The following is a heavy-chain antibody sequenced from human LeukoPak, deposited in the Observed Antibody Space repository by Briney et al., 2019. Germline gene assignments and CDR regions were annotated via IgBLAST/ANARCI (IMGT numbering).Heavy chain of an antibody. CDR3: AKGWLQYGY. J-gene: IGHJ4*02. CDR1: GFTFSSYS. Sequence: PGGSLSLFCAASGFTFSSYSMHGVRQAPGKGLEWVAVISYDGSNKYYADSVKGRFTISRDNSKNTLYLQMNSLRAEDTAVYYCAKGWLQYGYWGQRTLVTVSS. D-gene: IGHD5-24*01. CDR2: ISYDGSNK. V-gene: IGHV3-30*18.